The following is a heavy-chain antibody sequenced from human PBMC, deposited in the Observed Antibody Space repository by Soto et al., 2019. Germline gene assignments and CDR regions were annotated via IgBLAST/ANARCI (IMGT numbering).Heavy chain of an antibody. CDR1: GFSLSNARMG. Sequence: QVTLKESGPVLVKPTETLTLTCTVSGFSLSNARMGVSWIRQPPGKALEWLAHIFSNDEKSYSTSLETRLTISNDTATSQVVLTTTNMDPVDTATYYCARMVEHQLIRGKWFDPWGQGILVTVSS. V-gene: IGHV2-26*01. CDR3: ARMVEHQLIRGKWFDP. J-gene: IGHJ5*02. CDR2: IFSNDEK. D-gene: IGHD6-13*01.